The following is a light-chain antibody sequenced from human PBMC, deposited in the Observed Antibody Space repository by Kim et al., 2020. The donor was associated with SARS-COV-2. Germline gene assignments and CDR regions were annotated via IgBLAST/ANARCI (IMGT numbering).Light chain of an antibody. CDR1: NIGSKS. J-gene: IGLJ1*01. Sequence: SYELTQPPSVSVAPGKTARITCGGNNIGSKSVHXYQQKPGQAPVLVIYYDSDRPSGIPERFSGSNSGNTATLTISRVEAGDEADYYCQVWDSSSDHVFGT. CDR3: QVWDSSSDHV. V-gene: IGLV3-21*04. CDR2: YDS.